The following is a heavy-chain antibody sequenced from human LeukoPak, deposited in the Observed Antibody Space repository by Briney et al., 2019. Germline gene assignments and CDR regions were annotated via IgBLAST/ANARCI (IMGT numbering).Heavy chain of an antibody. CDR3: ASGYCSGGHCYSVYFQH. D-gene: IGHD2-15*01. CDR2: IYSGGNT. J-gene: IGHJ1*01. V-gene: IGHV3-53*01. CDR1: GFTVSSNY. Sequence: PGGSLRLSRAASGFTVSSNYMSWVRQAPGKGLEWVSVIYSGGNTYYADSVKGRFTISRDNSKNTLYLQMNSLRAEDTAVYYCASGYCSGGHCYSVYFQHWGQGTLVTVSS.